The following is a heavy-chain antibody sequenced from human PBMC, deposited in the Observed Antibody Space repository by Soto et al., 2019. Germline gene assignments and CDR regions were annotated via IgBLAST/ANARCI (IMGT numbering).Heavy chain of an antibody. CDR3: ARDKITGLVDY. CDR2: INHSGST. CDR1: GGSMSSYY. J-gene: IGHJ4*02. Sequence: SETLSLTCTASGGSMSSYYWNWIRQPPGKGLEWIGEINHSGSTNYNPSLKSRVTISVDTSKNQFSLKLTSVTAADTAVYYCARDKITGLVDYWGQGTLVTVS. D-gene: IGHD2-8*02. V-gene: IGHV4-34*01.